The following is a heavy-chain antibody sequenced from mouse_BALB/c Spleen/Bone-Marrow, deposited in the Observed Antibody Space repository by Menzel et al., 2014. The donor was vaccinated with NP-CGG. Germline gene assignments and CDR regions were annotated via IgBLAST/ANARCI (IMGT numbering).Heavy chain of an antibody. Sequence: VQLKQSGPGLVKPSQTVSLTCTVTGISITTGNYRWSWIRQFPGNKLEWIGYIYYSGTITYNPSLTSRTTITRDTSKNQFFLEMNSLTAEDTATYYCALVYGYDTYFDYWGQGTTLTVSS. J-gene: IGHJ2*01. CDR3: ALVYGYDTYFDY. CDR1: GISITTGNYR. V-gene: IGHV3-5*02. CDR2: IYYSGTI. D-gene: IGHD2-2*01.